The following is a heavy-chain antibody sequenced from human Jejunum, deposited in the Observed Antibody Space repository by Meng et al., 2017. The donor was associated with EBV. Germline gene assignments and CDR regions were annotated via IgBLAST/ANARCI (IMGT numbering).Heavy chain of an antibody. V-gene: IGHV1-46*02. CDR2: INPSGGTT. CDR1: GYTFNNNP. D-gene: IGHD2-21*02. CDR3: ARDPCNGGACYNWFDP. J-gene: IGHJ5*02. Sequence: QVQLVQSGAELKKPGASVKVSCXASGYTFNNNPIHWIRQAPGQGLEWMGIINPSGGTTTYTKRFQDRITMTRDTSTSTVYMDLSSLRPEDTAVYYCARDPCNGGACYNWFDPWGQGTLVTVAS.